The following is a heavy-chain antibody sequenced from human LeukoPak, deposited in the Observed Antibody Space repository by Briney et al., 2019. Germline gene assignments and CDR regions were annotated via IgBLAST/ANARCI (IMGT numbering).Heavy chain of an antibody. D-gene: IGHD4-17*01. Sequence: GRSLRLSCAASGFTFNNYAMHWVRQAPGKGLEWVAVISYDGSNKYYADSVKGRFTISRDNSKNTLYVQMNSLRAEDTAIFYCAKDSPSAPVTSVWGQGTLVTVSS. J-gene: IGHJ4*02. V-gene: IGHV3-30-3*01. CDR1: GFTFNNYA. CDR2: ISYDGSNK. CDR3: AKDSPSAPVTSV.